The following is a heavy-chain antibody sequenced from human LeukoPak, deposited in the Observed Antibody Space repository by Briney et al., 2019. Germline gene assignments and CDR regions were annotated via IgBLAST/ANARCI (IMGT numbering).Heavy chain of an antibody. J-gene: IGHJ4*02. V-gene: IGHV3-74*01. D-gene: IGHD4-17*01. Sequence: PGGSLRLSCAASGFTFSTYWMHWIRQAPGKGLVWVSRVNSDGRSRSYADSVKGRFTISRDNAKNTLYLQMNSLRAEDTAVYYCARALEYGDYVDYWGQGTLVTVSS. CDR3: ARALEYGDYVDY. CDR2: VNSDGRSR. CDR1: GFTFSTYW.